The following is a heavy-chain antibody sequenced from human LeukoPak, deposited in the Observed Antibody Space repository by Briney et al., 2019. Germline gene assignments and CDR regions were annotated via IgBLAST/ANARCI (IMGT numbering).Heavy chain of an antibody. D-gene: IGHD1-26*01. CDR1: GFTFSGYW. Sequence: GGSLRLSCAGSGFTFSGYWMHWVRQVPGKGLGWVSRINSDGSSTSFADSVKGRFTISRDNAQNTLFLQMNCLRAEDTSVYYCARGPTSGSYGRLAYWGQGTLVTVSS. CDR2: INSDGSST. J-gene: IGHJ4*02. CDR3: ARGPTSGSYGRLAY. V-gene: IGHV3-74*01.